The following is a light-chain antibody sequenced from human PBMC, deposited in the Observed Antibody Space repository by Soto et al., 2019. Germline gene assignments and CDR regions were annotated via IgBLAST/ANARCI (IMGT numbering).Light chain of an antibody. CDR1: QSVSNNY. CDR2: GAS. J-gene: IGKJ1*01. Sequence: EIVLTQSPGTLSLSPGERATLSCRASQSVSNNYLAWYQQKPGQAPRLLIYGASNRATGIPDRFSGSGSGTEFTLTISRLEPEDFAVYYCQQYGSSSWTFGQGTKVDNK. V-gene: IGKV3-20*01. CDR3: QQYGSSSWT.